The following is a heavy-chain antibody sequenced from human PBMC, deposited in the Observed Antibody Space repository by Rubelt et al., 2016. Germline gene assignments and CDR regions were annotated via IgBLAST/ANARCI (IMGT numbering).Heavy chain of an antibody. V-gene: IGHV4-34*01. CDR2: INHSGST. CDR1: GGSFSGYY. CDR3: ARVHIVVVVAATDRGWFDP. Sequence: QVQLQQWGAGLLKPSETLSLTCAVYGGSFSGYYWSWIRQPPGKGLEWIGEINHSGSTNYNPSLKGRVTISVDTSKNQFSLKLSSVTAADTAVYYCARVHIVVVVAATDRGWFDPWGQGTLVTVSS. J-gene: IGHJ5*02. D-gene: IGHD2-15*01.